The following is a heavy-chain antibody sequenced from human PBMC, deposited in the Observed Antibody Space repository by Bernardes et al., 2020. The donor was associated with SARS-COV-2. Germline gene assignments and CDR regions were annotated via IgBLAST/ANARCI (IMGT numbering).Heavy chain of an antibody. Sequence: GGSLRLSCAASGFTFSDYYMTWIRQAPGKGLEWISYISTSTDYTTYADSVKGRFTISRDNAKNSLYLQMHSLRVEDTATYYCVRDLAGGSGSWGQGTLVTVSS. CDR2: ISTSTDYT. J-gene: IGHJ4*02. CDR1: GFTFSDYY. CDR3: VRDLAGGSGS. D-gene: IGHD2-15*01. V-gene: IGHV3-11*06.